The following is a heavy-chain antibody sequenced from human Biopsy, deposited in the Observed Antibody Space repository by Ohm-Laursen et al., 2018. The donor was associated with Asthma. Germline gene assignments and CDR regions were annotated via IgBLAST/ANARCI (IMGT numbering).Heavy chain of an antibody. Sequence: ASVKVSCKTSGYTFNSAGITWVRQAPGQGLEWMGWISVYNGNTKVAQKLQDRATMITDTSTSTAYMELRSLRSDDTAVYFCTRAVDYSHYYGIDVWGQGTTVTVS. D-gene: IGHD3-10*01. CDR3: TRAVDYSHYYGIDV. J-gene: IGHJ6*02. CDR2: ISVYNGNT. V-gene: IGHV1-18*01. CDR1: GYTFNSAG.